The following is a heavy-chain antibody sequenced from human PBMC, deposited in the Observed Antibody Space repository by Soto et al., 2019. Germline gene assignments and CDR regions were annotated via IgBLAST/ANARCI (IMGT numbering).Heavy chain of an antibody. CDR3: ARDGNGQRGSPN. J-gene: IGHJ4*02. CDR2: IYSGGSI. CDR1: GFTVSNNF. V-gene: IGHV3-53*02. D-gene: IGHD3-16*01. Sequence: VQLVESGGGLIQAGWSLRLSCAVSGFTVSNNFMMWVRQAPGKGLEWVSLIYSGGSISYADSVKGRFTISRDGSMNMLYLQMNSLTAEDTAVYYCARDGNGQRGSPNWGQGTLVTVSS.